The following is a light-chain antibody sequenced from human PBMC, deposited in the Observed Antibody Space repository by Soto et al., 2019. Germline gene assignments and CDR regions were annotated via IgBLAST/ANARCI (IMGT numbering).Light chain of an antibody. V-gene: IGKV1-39*01. CDR2: AAS. CDR1: QTIIRY. Sequence: DIQMTQSPSSLSASIGDRVTITCRASQTIIRYLNWYQQKPGKAPRLLIYAASSLQSGVPSRFSGSGSGTDFTHTVSSLQPEDFATYYCQQSYKSPRTFGQGTRVEIK. J-gene: IGKJ1*01. CDR3: QQSYKSPRT.